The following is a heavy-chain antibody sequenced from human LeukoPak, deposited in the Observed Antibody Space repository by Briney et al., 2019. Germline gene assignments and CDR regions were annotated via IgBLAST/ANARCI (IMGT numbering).Heavy chain of an antibody. CDR2: INHSRST. D-gene: IGHD3-10*01. CDR3: ARGRGSTLLN. J-gene: IGHJ4*02. Sequence: SETLSLTCAVYGGSFSGYYWSWIRQPPGKGLEWIGEINHSRSTNYNPSLKSRVTISVDTSKNQFSLKLSSVTAADTAVYYCARGRGSTLLNWGQGTLVTVSS. V-gene: IGHV4-34*01. CDR1: GGSFSGYY.